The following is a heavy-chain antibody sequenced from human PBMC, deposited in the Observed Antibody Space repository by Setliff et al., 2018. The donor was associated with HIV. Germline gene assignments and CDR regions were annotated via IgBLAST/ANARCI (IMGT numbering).Heavy chain of an antibody. CDR2: IHTTGSI. CDR1: GGSISSGSYY. J-gene: IGHJ4*02. D-gene: IGHD2-21*02. CDR3: AGGEFYCGTDCYWSSFDY. Sequence: PSETLSLTCTVSGGSISSGSYYWSWIRQPAGKGLEWIGHIHTTGSITYNPSLRSRVTISVDTSKNHFSLRLSSVTAADTAVYYCAGGEFYCGTDCYWSSFDYWGQGILVTDSS. V-gene: IGHV4-61*09.